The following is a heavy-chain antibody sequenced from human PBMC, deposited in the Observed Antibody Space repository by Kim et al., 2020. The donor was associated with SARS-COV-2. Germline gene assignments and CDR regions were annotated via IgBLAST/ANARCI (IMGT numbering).Heavy chain of an antibody. V-gene: IGHV3-15*01. D-gene: IGHD3-10*01. CDR1: GFTFSNAW. Sequence: GGSLRLSCAASGFTFSNAWMSWVRQAPGKGLEWVGRIKSKTDGGTTDYAATVKGRFTISRDESKNKLYLQMNSLKTEDTAVYYCTTERASSGSYYYYYGMEVWGQGTTVTVSS. CDR2: IKSKTDGGTT. J-gene: IGHJ6*02. CDR3: TTERASSGSYYYYYGMEV.